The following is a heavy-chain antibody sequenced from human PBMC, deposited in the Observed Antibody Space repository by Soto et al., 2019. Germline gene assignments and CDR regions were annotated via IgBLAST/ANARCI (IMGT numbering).Heavy chain of an antibody. CDR1: GGSISTFY. V-gene: IGHV4-59*08. CDR2: ISYSGST. D-gene: IGHD3-3*01. CDR3: ARHGNDFCNGYYNLYYFDY. J-gene: IGHJ4*02. Sequence: PSETLSLTCIVSGGSISTFYWSWIRQPPGKGLEWIGYISYSGSTSYSPSLKSRISISVDTSKNEFSLNLNSVTAADTAMYYCARHGNDFCNGYYNLYYFDYWGQGALVTVSS.